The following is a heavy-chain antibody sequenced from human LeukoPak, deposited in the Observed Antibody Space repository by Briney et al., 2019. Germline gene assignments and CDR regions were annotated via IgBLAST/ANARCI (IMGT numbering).Heavy chain of an antibody. D-gene: IGHD4-17*01. J-gene: IGHJ4*02. CDR1: GGSISSYY. CDR2: IYTSGST. Sequence: SETLSLTCTVSGGSISSYYWSWIRQPAGKGLEWIGRIYTSGSTNYNPSLKGRVTMSVDTSKNQFSLRLTSMTAADAALYFCARHRERLYGDYFDLWGQGMLVTVSP. V-gene: IGHV4-4*07. CDR3: ARHRERLYGDYFDL.